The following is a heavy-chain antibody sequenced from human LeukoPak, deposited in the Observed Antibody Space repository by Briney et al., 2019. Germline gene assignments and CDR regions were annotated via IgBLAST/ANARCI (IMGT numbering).Heavy chain of an antibody. CDR1: GFTFSSYE. CDR3: AGNTVTTFLLWY. Sequence: PGGSLRLSCAGSGFTFSSYEMNWVRQAPGKGLEWVAYISSSATTIYYADSVKGRFTISRDNSRKSLYLQMNSLRAEDTAVYYCAGNTVTTFLLWYWGQGTLVTVSS. CDR2: ISSSATTI. V-gene: IGHV3-48*03. D-gene: IGHD4-17*01. J-gene: IGHJ4*02.